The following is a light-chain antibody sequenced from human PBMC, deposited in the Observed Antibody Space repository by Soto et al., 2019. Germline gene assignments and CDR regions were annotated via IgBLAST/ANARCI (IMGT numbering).Light chain of an antibody. CDR3: SSYASGNTWV. CDR2: EAS. V-gene: IGLV2-14*01. J-gene: IGLJ3*02. CDR1: TRDVGGYNY. Sequence: QSALTQPASVSGSPGQSITISCTGTTRDVGGYNYVSWYQQHLGKAPKLMIYEASSRPSGVSNRFSGSKSGNTASLTISGLQSEDEADYSCSSYASGNTWVFGGGTKLTVL.